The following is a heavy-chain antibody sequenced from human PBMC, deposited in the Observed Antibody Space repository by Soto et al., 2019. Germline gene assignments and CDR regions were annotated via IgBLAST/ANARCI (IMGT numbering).Heavy chain of an antibody. Sequence: GESLKISCKSSGYTFTSYWIGWVRQMPGKGLEWMGIIYPSNSETRFSPSFQGQVTMSADKSISTAYLQWSSLKASDTAIYYCARGIEMARIGWFDPWGQGTLVTVS. CDR1: GYTFTSYW. CDR3: ARGIEMARIGWFDP. D-gene: IGHD5-12*01. V-gene: IGHV5-51*01. J-gene: IGHJ5*02. CDR2: IYPSNSET.